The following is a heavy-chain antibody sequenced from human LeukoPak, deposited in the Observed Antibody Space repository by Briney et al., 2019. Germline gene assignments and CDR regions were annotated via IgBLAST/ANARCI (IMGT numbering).Heavy chain of an antibody. CDR3: ARDRPGRYCSTISCYSASPFDP. V-gene: IGHV1-69*01. Sequence: SVKVSCKASGGTVSRYPISWVRQAPGQGLEWMGGIIPIFGTANYAQKFQGRVTITADESTSTAYMELSSLRSEDTAVYYCARDRPGRYCSTISCYSASPFDPWGQRKPVTLSS. D-gene: IGHD2-2*02. CDR2: IIPIFGTA. J-gene: IGHJ5*02. CDR1: GGTVSRYP.